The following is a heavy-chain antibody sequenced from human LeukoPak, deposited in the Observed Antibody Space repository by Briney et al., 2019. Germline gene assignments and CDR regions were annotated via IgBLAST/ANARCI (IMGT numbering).Heavy chain of an antibody. Sequence: AASVKVSCKASGGTFSSYAISWVRQAPGQGLEWMGGIIPIFGTANYAQKFQGRVTITTDESTSTAYMELSSLRSEETAVYYCATKGYDSSGYYFDYWGQGTLVTVSS. CDR3: ATKGYDSSGYYFDY. J-gene: IGHJ4*02. D-gene: IGHD3-22*01. CDR1: GGTFSSYA. V-gene: IGHV1-69*05. CDR2: IIPIFGTA.